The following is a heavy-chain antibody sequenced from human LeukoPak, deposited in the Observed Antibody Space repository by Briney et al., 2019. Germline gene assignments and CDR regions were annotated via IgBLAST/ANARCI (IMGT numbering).Heavy chain of an antibody. CDR3: ARQADTVLQVVVVDPIDDAFDI. CDR2: IYYSGST. Sequence: PSETLSLTCTVSGGSISSSSYYWGWIRQPPGKGLEWIGSIYYSGSTYYNPSLKSRVTISVDTSKNQFSLKLSSVTAADTAVYYCARQADTVLQVVVVDPIDDAFDIWGQGTMVTVSS. V-gene: IGHV4-39*07. CDR1: GGSISSSSYY. D-gene: IGHD2-15*01. J-gene: IGHJ3*02.